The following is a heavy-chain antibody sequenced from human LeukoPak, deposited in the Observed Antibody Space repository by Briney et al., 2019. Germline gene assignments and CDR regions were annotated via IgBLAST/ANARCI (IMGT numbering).Heavy chain of an antibody. Sequence: SETLSLTCTVSGGSISSGGYYWSWIRQHPGKGLEWIGYIYYSGSTYYNPSLKSRVTISVDTSKNQFSLKLSSVTAADTAVYYCAREIQLWTNWFDPWGQGTLVTVSS. J-gene: IGHJ5*02. D-gene: IGHD5-18*01. CDR3: AREIQLWTNWFDP. CDR2: IYYSGST. V-gene: IGHV4-31*03. CDR1: GGSISSGGYY.